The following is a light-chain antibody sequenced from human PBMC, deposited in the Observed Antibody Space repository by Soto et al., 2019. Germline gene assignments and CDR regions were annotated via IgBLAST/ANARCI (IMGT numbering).Light chain of an antibody. Sequence: QAVVTEETALTLSRGATLTLTCASSTGAVTSGHFPNWVQQKPGQVPKSLIYSTSDKHSWTPARFSGSLLGGKAALTLSCVQPEDEAEYYCLLYYGGALGVFGGGTQLTVL. CDR3: LLYYGGALGV. V-gene: IGLV7-43*01. CDR2: STS. J-gene: IGLJ2*01. CDR1: TGAVTSGHF.